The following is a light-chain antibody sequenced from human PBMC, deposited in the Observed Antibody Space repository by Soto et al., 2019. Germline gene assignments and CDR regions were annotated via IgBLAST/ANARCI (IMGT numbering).Light chain of an antibody. J-gene: IGKJ2*01. Sequence: EIVLTQSPGTLSLSPGDRATLSCRASQSVRNSQLTWYQQKPGQAPRLLIYGASSRATGIPDRFSGSGSATDFTLTISRLEPEDFTVYYCQLYGDSRGYTFGQGTRVDIK. V-gene: IGKV3-20*01. CDR2: GAS. CDR3: QLYGDSRGYT. CDR1: QSVRNSQ.